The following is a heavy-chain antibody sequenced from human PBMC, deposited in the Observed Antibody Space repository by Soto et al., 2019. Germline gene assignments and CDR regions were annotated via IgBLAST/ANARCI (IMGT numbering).Heavy chain of an antibody. J-gene: IGHJ6*02. CDR3: ARENNRGYYDFWSGQIFGMDV. V-gene: IGHV1-18*01. CDR1: GYTFTSYG. Sequence: ASVKVSCKASGYTFTSYGISWVRQAPEQGLEWMGWISAYNGNTNYAQKLQGRVTMTTDTSTSTAYMELRSLRSDDTAVYYCARENNRGYYDFWSGQIFGMDVWGQGTTVTVSS. CDR2: ISAYNGNT. D-gene: IGHD3-3*01.